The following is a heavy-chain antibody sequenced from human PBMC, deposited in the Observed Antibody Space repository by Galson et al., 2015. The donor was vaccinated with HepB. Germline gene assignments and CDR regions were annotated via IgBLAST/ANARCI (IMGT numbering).Heavy chain of an antibody. CDR1: GFTFSSYG. V-gene: IGHV3-30*18. CDR3: AKEVIHEYYFDY. Sequence: SLRLSCAASGFTFSSYGMHWVRQAPGKGLEWVAVISYDGSNKYYADSVKGRFTISRDNSKNTLYLQMNSLRAEDTAVYYCAKEVIHEYYFDYWGQGTLVTVSS. J-gene: IGHJ4*02. CDR2: ISYDGSNK. D-gene: IGHD2/OR15-2a*01.